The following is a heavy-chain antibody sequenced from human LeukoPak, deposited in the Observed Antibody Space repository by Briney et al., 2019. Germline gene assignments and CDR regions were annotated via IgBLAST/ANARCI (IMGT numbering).Heavy chain of an antibody. D-gene: IGHD4/OR15-4a*01. CDR3: ARRGYGGTFYGMDV. J-gene: IGHJ6*02. Sequence: SETLSLTCTVSGYSISSGYYWGWIRQPPGKGLEWIGSIYHSGSTYYNPSLKSRVTISVDTSKNQFSLKLSSVTAADTAVYYCARRGYGGTFYGMDVWGQGTTVTVSS. CDR1: GYSISSGYY. V-gene: IGHV4-38-2*02. CDR2: IYHSGST.